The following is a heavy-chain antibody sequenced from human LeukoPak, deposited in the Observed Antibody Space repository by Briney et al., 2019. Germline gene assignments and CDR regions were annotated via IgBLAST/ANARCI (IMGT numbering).Heavy chain of an antibody. Sequence: GGSLRLSCAASGFTFSDYSMNWVRQAPGKGLEWISYVGISSGNTKYADSVKGRFTISGDSAKNSVFLQMNSLRVENTAVYYCARDHRYAFDNWGQGTLVTVSS. D-gene: IGHD5-12*01. CDR2: VGISSGNT. V-gene: IGHV3-48*04. CDR1: GFTFSDYS. CDR3: ARDHRYAFDN. J-gene: IGHJ4*02.